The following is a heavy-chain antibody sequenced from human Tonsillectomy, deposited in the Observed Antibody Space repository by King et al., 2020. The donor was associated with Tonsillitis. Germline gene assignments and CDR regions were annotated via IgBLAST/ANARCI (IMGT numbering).Heavy chain of an antibody. V-gene: IGHV5-51*01. CDR3: AKKGVTSPYFDS. Sequence: EQLEESGAEVKKAGELLQISCKGAAYNFTNHWIGWVRQQPGKGLEWMGMIYPGDSDTIYNPSVQGQVTISADKSISTAYLHWSSLKASDTAMYYCAKKGVTSPYFDSWGQGTLVTVSS. CDR1: AYNFTNHW. D-gene: IGHD3-10*01. J-gene: IGHJ4*02. CDR2: IYPGDSDT.